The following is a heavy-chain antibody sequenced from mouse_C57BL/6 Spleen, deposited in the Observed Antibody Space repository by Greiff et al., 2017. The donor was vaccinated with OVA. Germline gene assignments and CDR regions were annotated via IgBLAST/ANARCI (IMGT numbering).Heavy chain of an antibody. CDR2: IYPGSGST. CDR1: GYTFTSYW. V-gene: IGHV1-55*01. J-gene: IGHJ3*01. CDR3: ARRGAAWFAY. Sequence: VQLQQPGAELVKPGASVKMSCKASGYTFTSYWITWVQQRPGQGLAWIGDIYPGSGSTNYNEKFKSKATLTVDTSSSTAYMQISSLTSEDSAVYYCARRGAAWFAYWGQGTLVTVTA.